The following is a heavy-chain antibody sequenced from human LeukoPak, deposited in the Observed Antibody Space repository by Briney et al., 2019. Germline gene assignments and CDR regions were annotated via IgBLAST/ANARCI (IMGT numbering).Heavy chain of an antibody. CDR2: INNNGGDT. Sequence: AGGSLRLSCSASGFTFSSYAMHWVRQAPGKGLEYVSGINNNGGDTQDADSVKGRFTISRDSSKSMLYLQMDSLRAEDTAIYYCARDIELSTWGQGTMVSV. J-gene: IGHJ3*01. D-gene: IGHD1-7*01. CDR3: ARDIELST. CDR1: GFTFSSYA. V-gene: IGHV3-64*04.